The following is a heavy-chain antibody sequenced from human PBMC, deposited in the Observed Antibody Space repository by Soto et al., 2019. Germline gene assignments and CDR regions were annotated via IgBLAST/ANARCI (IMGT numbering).Heavy chain of an antibody. CDR1: GFTLTDSA. J-gene: IGHJ6*02. V-gene: IGHV1-58*01. Sequence: QVQLVQSGPEVKKPGTSVKVSCKASGFTLTDSAVQWVRQARGQRLEWIGWIVVGSGITNYAQKFQERVTMTWDLSKSTAYMELSSLRPEDTAVYYCATDSQQVCYGTLYNYFYGMDVWGPGTTVTVS. CDR3: ATDSQQVCYGTLYNYFYGMDV. CDR2: IVVGSGIT. D-gene: IGHD3-10*02.